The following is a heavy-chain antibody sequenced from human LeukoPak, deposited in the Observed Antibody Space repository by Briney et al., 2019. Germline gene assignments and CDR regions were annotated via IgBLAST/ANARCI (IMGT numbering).Heavy chain of an antibody. CDR3: ARAGDKGTANWYFDL. CDR1: GFTFARSE. CDR2: SSM. V-gene: IGHV3-48*03. Sequence: PGGSLRLSCAAAGFTFARSENWVRQAPGKGLEWISSSSMYYADSVKGRFTISRENAKQTLYLQMNSLRPEDTAVYYCARAGDKGTANWYFDLWGRGTLVTVSS. D-gene: IGHD2-21*01. J-gene: IGHJ2*01.